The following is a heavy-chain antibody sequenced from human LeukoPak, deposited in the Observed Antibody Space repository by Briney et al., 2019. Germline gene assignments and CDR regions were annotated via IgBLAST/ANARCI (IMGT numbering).Heavy chain of an antibody. CDR3: ARDSPAGQSGWYQIREPYYYYGMDV. CDR1: GFTVSSNY. D-gene: IGHD6-19*01. CDR2: IYSGGST. V-gene: IGHV3-66*01. J-gene: IGHJ6*02. Sequence: GGSLRLSCAASGFTVSSNYMSWVRQAPGKGLEWVSVIYSGGSTYYADSVKGRFTISRDNSKNTLYLQMNSLRAEDTAVYYCARDSPAGQSGWYQIREPYYYYGMDVWGQGTTVTVSS.